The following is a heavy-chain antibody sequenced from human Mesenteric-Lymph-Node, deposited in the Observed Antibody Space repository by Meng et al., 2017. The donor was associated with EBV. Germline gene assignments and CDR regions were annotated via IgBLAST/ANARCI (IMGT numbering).Heavy chain of an antibody. D-gene: IGHD3-10*01. CDR1: GFTLSNYW. CDR3: ARGVGSTDDWFDP. CDR2: IKSDGSVT. Sequence: EVQWVESGGGLVQPGGSLRLSCAASGFTLSNYWMHWVRQAPGKGLVWVSHIKSDGSVTNYANSVKGRFTISRDNAKNTLYLQMNSLRVDDTAVYYCARGVGSTDDWFDPWGQGTLVTVSS. J-gene: IGHJ5*02. V-gene: IGHV3-74*01.